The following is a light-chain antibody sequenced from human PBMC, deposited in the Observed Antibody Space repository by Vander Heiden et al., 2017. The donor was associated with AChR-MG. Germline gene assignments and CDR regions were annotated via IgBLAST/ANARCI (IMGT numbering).Light chain of an antibody. CDR3: QQYYTTPHT. CDR1: QSVLKRSNNNNY. CDR2: WAS. Sequence: DVVMTQSPDSLDVSLGERATINCKSSQSVLKRSNNNNYLAWYQQKPGQAPKLLIYWASTRESGVPDRFSGSGSGTDFTLTISSLQAEDVAVYYCQQYYTTPHTFGQGTKLEIK. V-gene: IGKV4-1*01. J-gene: IGKJ2*01.